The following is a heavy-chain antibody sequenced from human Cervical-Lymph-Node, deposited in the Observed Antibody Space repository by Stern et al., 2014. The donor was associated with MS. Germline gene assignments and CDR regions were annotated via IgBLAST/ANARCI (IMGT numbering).Heavy chain of an antibody. CDR1: GYSISSGYY. J-gene: IGHJ5*02. CDR3: AREEQQLVHGNWFDP. D-gene: IGHD6-13*01. Sequence: QVQLQESGPGLVKPSETLSLTCTVSGYSISSGYYWGWIRQPPGKGLEWIGTIYHSGSTYYNPSLKSRVTISVDTSKNQFSLKLSSVTDADTAVYYCAREEQQLVHGNWFDPWGQGTLVTVSS. V-gene: IGHV4-38-2*02. CDR2: IYHSGST.